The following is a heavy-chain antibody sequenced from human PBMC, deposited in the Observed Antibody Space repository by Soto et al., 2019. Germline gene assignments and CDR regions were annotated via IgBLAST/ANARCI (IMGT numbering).Heavy chain of an antibody. V-gene: IGHV3-74*01. CDR2: ISGDGVTT. D-gene: IGHD3-9*01. J-gene: IGHJ4*02. Sequence: EVQLVESGGDLVQRGGSLRLSCAASGFPFSSYWMHWVRHPPGKGLDWVARISGDGVTTYYADSVTGRFTVSRDNAKNTLSLQISGLRAEDTAGYYCAREYYGLLTGYYTDYWGQGTLVSVSS. CDR1: GFPFSSYW. CDR3: AREYYGLLTGYYTDY.